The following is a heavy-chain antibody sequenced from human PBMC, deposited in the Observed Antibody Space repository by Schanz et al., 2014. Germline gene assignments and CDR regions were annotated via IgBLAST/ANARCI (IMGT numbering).Heavy chain of an antibody. CDR2: ISFDGRNT. J-gene: IGHJ5*01. D-gene: IGHD3-10*01. Sequence: VHLVESGGGVVQPGRSLRLSCAASGITLSVYGLHWVRQAPGKGLEWVGFISFDGRNTGYAHSMKGRFTISRDNSRKTLYLQINSLRADDTAVYYCAKDLYNYGIFESWGQGTLVTVSS. CDR1: GITLSVYG. V-gene: IGHV3-30*18. CDR3: AKDLYNYGIFES.